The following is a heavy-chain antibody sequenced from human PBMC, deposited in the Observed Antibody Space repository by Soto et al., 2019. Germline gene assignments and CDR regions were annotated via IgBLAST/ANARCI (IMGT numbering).Heavy chain of an antibody. Sequence: GESLKISCKGSGYSFTSYWIGWVRQMPVKGLEWMGIIYPGDSDTRYSPSFQGQVTISADKSISTAYLQWSSLKASDTAMYYCTRTSAAGKKLYGLDVWGKGNTVPVYS. CDR1: GYSFTSYW. J-gene: IGHJ6*04. CDR2: IYPGDSDT. D-gene: IGHD6-13*01. CDR3: TRTSAAGKKLYGLDV. V-gene: IGHV5-51*01.